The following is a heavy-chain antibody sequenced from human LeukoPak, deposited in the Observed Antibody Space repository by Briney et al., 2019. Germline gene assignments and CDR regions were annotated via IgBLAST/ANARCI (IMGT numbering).Heavy chain of an antibody. CDR3: AKVFTYPAGGLSRSFDY. CDR2: MSVSGNTT. V-gene: IGHV3-23*01. D-gene: IGHD1-26*01. Sequence: GGTLRLSCAASGFTFSSYAMSWVRQPPGKGLEWVSAMSVSGNTTPYADSVKGRFTISRDNSRNTLYLQKNSLRAEDTAVYYCAKVFTYPAGGLSRSFDYWGLGTLVTVSS. J-gene: IGHJ4*02. CDR1: GFTFSSYA.